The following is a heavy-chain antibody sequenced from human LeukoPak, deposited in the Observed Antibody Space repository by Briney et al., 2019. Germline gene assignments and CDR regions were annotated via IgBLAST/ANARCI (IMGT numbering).Heavy chain of an antibody. D-gene: IGHD6-19*01. V-gene: IGHV3-11*01. CDR2: ISGSGSTI. CDR1: GFTFSDYY. Sequence: PGGSLRLSCAASGFTFSDYYMSWIRQAPGKGLEWVSYISGSGSTIYYADSVKGRFTISRDNTKNSLYLQMNSLRAEDTALYYCAKDVGSSGWYYFDYWGQGTLVTVSS. J-gene: IGHJ4*02. CDR3: AKDVGSSGWYYFDY.